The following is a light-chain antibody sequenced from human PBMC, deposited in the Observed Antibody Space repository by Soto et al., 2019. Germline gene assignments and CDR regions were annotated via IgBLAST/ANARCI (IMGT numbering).Light chain of an antibody. Sequence: QSVLTQPRSVSGSPGQSVTISCSGTSSDVGGYDFVSWYQQHPGKAPKLMIYDVSKWPSGVPDRFSGSKSGNTAFLTISGLQAEDEAEYYCCSYEGSYSYVFGVGTKVTVL. CDR1: SSDVGGYDF. CDR2: DVS. J-gene: IGLJ1*01. CDR3: CSYEGSYSYV. V-gene: IGLV2-11*01.